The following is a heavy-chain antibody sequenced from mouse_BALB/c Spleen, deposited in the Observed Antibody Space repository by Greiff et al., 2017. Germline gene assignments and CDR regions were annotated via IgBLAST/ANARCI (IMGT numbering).Heavy chain of an antibody. V-gene: IGHV1-7*01. CDR2: INPSTGYT. Sequence: QVQLQQSGAELAKPGASVKMSCKASGYTFTSYWMHWVKQRPGQGLEWIGYINPSTGYTEYNQKFKDKATLTADKSSSTAYMQLSSLTSEDSAVYYCARENPTGDYAMEYWGQGTSVTVSS. CDR3: ARENPTGDYAMEY. CDR1: GYTFTSYW. J-gene: IGHJ4*01.